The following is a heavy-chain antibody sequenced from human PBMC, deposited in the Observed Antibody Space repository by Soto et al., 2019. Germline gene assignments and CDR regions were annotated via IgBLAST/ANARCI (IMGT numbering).Heavy chain of an antibody. Sequence: GGSLRLSCAASGFTFSDYYMSWIRQAPGKGLEWVSYISSSGSTIYYADSVKGRFTISRDNAKNSLYLQMNSLRAEDTAVYYCARDAVVGPYYMDVWGKGTTVTVSS. CDR1: GFTFSDYY. V-gene: IGHV3-11*01. J-gene: IGHJ6*03. D-gene: IGHD2-15*01. CDR2: ISSSGSTI. CDR3: ARDAVVGPYYMDV.